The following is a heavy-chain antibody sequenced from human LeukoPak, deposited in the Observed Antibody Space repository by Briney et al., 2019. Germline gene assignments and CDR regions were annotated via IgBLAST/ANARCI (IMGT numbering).Heavy chain of an antibody. CDR2: IYYSGST. V-gene: IGHV4-59*08. J-gene: IGHJ4*02. CDR1: GGSISSYY. D-gene: IGHD1-26*01. Sequence: PSETLSLTCTVSGGSISSYYWSWIRRPPGKGLEWIGYIYYSGSTNYNPSLKSRVTISVGTSKNQFSLKLSSVTAADTAVYYCASSPKRREPYKGFDYWGQGTLVTVSS. CDR3: ASSPKRREPYKGFDY.